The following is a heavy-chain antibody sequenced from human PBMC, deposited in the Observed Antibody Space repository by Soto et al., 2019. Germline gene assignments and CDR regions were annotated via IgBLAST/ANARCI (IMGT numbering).Heavy chain of an antibody. D-gene: IGHD3-3*01. CDR3: ATMGVESLVPVRP. V-gene: IGHV1-24*01. CDR1: GYTLTELS. J-gene: IGHJ5*02. CDR2: FDPEDGET. Sequence: ASVKVSFKVCGYTLTELSMHWVRQAPGKGLEWMGGFDPEDGETIYAQKFQGRVTMNEEKSTDTAYMEMSSLRSEDTAVYYCATMGVESLVPVRPWGKGKRVTVAS.